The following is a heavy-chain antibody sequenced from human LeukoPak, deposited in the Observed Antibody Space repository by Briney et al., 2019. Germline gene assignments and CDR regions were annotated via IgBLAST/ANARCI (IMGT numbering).Heavy chain of an antibody. V-gene: IGHV3-30*03. Sequence: GGSLRLSCAASGFTFSSYGMHWVRQAPGKGLEWVAVISYDGSNKYYADSVKGRFTISRDNARNSLFLQMNSLRAEDTAVYYCARDSAVLLGYWGQGTLVTVSS. CDR3: ARDSAVLLGY. CDR2: ISYDGSNK. CDR1: GFTFSSYG. D-gene: IGHD2/OR15-2a*01. J-gene: IGHJ4*02.